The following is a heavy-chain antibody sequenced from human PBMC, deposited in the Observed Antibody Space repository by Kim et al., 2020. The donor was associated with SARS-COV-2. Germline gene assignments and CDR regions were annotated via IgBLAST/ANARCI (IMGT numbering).Heavy chain of an antibody. Sequence: GGSLRLSCAASGFTSGTYYMTWVRQAPGKGLEWVSFIRGRDDSEFYADSVKGRFTISRDTSKNTLYLQMNGLRADHTALYFCRVFFGESLSAFDVWGQGTMVTVSS. CDR3: RVFFGESLSAFDV. CDR2: IRGRDDSE. J-gene: IGHJ3*01. V-gene: IGHV3-23*01. CDR1: GFTSGTYY. D-gene: IGHD3-10*01.